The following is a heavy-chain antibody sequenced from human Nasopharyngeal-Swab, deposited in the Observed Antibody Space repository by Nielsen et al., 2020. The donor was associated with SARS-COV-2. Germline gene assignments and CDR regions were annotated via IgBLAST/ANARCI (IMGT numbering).Heavy chain of an antibody. D-gene: IGHD2-2*01. CDR1: GFTFSSYW. J-gene: IGHJ6*02. CDR3: ARDVCSSTSCYYWGYYGTDV. V-gene: IGHV3-74*01. CDR2: INSDGSST. Sequence: GESLKIPCAASGFTFSSYWMHWVRQAPGKGPVWVSRINSDGSSTSYADSVKGRFTISRDNAKNTLYLQMNSLRAEDTAVYYCARDVCSSTSCYYWGYYGTDVWGQGTTVTVSS.